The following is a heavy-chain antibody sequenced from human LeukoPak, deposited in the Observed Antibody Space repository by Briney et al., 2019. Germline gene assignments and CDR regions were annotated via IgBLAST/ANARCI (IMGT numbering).Heavy chain of an antibody. J-gene: IGHJ3*02. CDR3: ARLYDASAYGAFDI. V-gene: IGHV3-66*02. D-gene: IGHD3-22*01. Sequence: PRGSLSLSCAASGFSVSSSYMGWVRHPPGEGLGWVSVVFSDGTTYYPDSVKGRFTMSRDNAQNTLYLQMDSLRAEDTAVYYCARLYDASAYGAFDIWGQGTMVTVSS. CDR1: GFSVSSSY. CDR2: VFSDGTT.